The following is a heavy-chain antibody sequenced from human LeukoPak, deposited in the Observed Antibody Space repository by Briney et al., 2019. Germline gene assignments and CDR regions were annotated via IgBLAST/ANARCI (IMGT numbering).Heavy chain of an antibody. CDR1: GGSISSGGYS. CDR2: IYHSGST. CDR3: ARAFMHYDFWSGYYRYNWFDP. V-gene: IGHV4-30-2*01. Sequence: SETLSLTCAVSGGSISSGGYSWSWIRQPPGKGLEWIGYIYHSGSTYYNPSLKSRVTISVDRSKNQFSLKLSSVTAADTAVYYCARAFMHYDFWSGYYRYNWFDPWGQGTLVTVSS. J-gene: IGHJ5*02. D-gene: IGHD3-3*01.